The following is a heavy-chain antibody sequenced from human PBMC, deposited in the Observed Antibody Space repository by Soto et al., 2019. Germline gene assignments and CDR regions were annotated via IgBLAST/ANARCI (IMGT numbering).Heavy chain of an antibody. J-gene: IGHJ5*02. V-gene: IGHV4-61*08. D-gene: IGHD3-16*01. CDR2: IYYGGSA. CDR1: GGSVSSGDYY. CDR3: ARIPVDTYMINRVDP. Sequence: QVQLQESGPGLVKPSETLSLTCTVSGGSVSSGDYYWSWIRQPPGKGLEWIGYIYYGGSANHNPSLKSRVSISVDTSKNQFSLKLNSVTAADTAVYYCARIPVDTYMINRVDPWGQGTLVTVSS.